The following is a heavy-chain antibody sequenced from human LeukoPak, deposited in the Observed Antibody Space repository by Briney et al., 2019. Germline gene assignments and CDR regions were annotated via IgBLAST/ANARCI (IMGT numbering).Heavy chain of an antibody. J-gene: IGHJ4*02. CDR3: AKAPYRRWGDRYYYFDY. CDR2: ISYDGSNK. V-gene: IGHV3-30*18. Sequence: GGSLRLSCAASGFTFSSYGMHWVRQAPGKGLEWVAVISYDGSNKYYADSVKGRFTISRDNSKNTLYLQMNSLRAEDTAVYYCAKAPYRRWGDRYYYFDYWGQGTLVTVSS. CDR1: GFTFSSYG. D-gene: IGHD4-23*01.